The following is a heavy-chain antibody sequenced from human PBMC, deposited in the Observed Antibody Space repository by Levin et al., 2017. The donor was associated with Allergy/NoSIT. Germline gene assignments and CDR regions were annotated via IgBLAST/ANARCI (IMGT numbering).Heavy chain of an antibody. V-gene: IGHV3-23*01. CDR3: AKDAIRGSDQPYYFDY. D-gene: IGHD6-19*01. CDR2: IINSGVGT. Sequence: LRESLKISCAASGFTFNNYAMSWVRQAPGKGLEWVSAIINSGVGTYYADSVKGRFTISRDNSKNTMYLQMNSLRAEDTAVYFCAKDAIRGSDQPYYFDYWGQGTLVTASS. J-gene: IGHJ4*02. CDR1: GFTFNNYA.